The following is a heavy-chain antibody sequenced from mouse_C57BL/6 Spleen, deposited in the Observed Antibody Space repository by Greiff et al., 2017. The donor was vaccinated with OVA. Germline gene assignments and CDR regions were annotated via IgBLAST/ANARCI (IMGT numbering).Heavy chain of an antibody. D-gene: IGHD2-3*01. J-gene: IGHJ3*01. CDR3: ANYDGDYGVAY. Sequence: VQLQQPGADLVKPGASVKVSCKASGYTFTSYWMHWVQQRPGQGLEWIGRIHPSDSDTNYNQKFKGKATLTVDKSSCTAYMQLRSRASEDAAVVYCANYDGDYGVAYWGQGTLVTVSA. CDR2: IHPSDSDT. CDR1: GYTFTSYW. V-gene: IGHV1-74*01.